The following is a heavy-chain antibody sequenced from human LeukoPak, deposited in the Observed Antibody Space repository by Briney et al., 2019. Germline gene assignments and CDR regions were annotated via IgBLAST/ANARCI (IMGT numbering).Heavy chain of an antibody. CDR1: SGSISSNNYY. D-gene: IGHD3-9*01. V-gene: IGHV4-39*01. CDR3: ARLVSYDVLTENFYKYYMDV. CDR2: IYYTGST. Sequence: KSSETLSLTCTVSSGSISSNNYYWGWIRQPPGKGLEWIGSIYYTGSTFYNPSLKSRVTMSLDALKNQFTLKVTSVTATDTAVYYCARLVSYDVLTENFYKYYMDVWGKGTTVTVSS. J-gene: IGHJ6*03.